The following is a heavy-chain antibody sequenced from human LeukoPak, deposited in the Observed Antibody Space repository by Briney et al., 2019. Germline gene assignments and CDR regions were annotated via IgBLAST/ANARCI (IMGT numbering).Heavy chain of an antibody. J-gene: IGHJ4*02. V-gene: IGHV4-39*01. CDR1: GGSMSSSYYY. Sequence: PSETLSLTCTVSGGSMSSSYYYWGWIRQPPGKGLELIGSIYYSGSTYYNPSLRSRVTMSVDTSKNQFSLKMSSVTAADTAVYHCARRLGIAVFDYWGQGTLVTVSS. CDR2: IYYSGST. D-gene: IGHD6-19*01. CDR3: ARRLGIAVFDY.